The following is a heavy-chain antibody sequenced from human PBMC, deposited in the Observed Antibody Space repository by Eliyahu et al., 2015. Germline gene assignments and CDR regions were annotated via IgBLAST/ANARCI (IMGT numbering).Heavy chain of an antibody. V-gene: IGHV4-39*01. CDR2: IYYSGST. Sequence: QLQLQESGPGLVKPSETLSLTCTVSGGSISSSSYYWGWIRQPPGKGLEWIGSIYYSGSTYYNPSLKSRVTISVDTSKNQFSLKLSSVTAADTAVYYCARHEGSGSYWLWYFDYWGQGTLVTVSS. CDR1: GGSISSSSYY. D-gene: IGHD1-26*01. CDR3: ARHEGSGSYWLWYFDY. J-gene: IGHJ4*02.